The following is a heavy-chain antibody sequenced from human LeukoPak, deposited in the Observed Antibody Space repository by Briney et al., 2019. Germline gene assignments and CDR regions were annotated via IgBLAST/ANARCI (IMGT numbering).Heavy chain of an antibody. D-gene: IGHD3-10*01. V-gene: IGHV4-59*01. CDR3: ARDINHNRIVRGVMDWFDP. J-gene: IGHJ5*02. Sequence: SETLSLTCTVSGGSIGTYYWSWIRQPPEKGLEWIGFIDYSGNTNYIPSLKGRVTLSIDTSKNQFSLKLYSVTATDTAVYYCARDINHNRIVRGVMDWFDPWGQGTLVTVSS. CDR1: GGSIGTYY. CDR2: IDYSGNT.